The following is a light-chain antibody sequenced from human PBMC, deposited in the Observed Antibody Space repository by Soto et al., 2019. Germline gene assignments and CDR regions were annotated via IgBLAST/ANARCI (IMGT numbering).Light chain of an antibody. J-gene: IGLJ3*02. CDR1: SSDVGGYDH. CDR2: EVS. CDR3: QSYDTSLSAGV. Sequence: QSALTQPASVSGSPGQSITISCTGTSSDVGGYDHVSWYQQHPGKAPEVMIYEVSNRPSGVSNRFSGSKSATSASLAITGLQAEDEADYYCQSYDTSLSAGVFGGGTKLTVL. V-gene: IGLV2-14*01.